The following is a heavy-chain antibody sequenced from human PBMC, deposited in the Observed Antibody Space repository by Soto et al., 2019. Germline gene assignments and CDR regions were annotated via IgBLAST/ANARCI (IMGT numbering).Heavy chain of an antibody. D-gene: IGHD1-1*01. Sequence: SSETLSLTCTVSGASISGFYRSWIRKSAGKGLEWIGRIYATGTTDYNPSLKSRVIMSVDTSKKQFSLKLRSVTAADTAVYYCVRDGTKTLRDWFDPWGQGISVTVSS. CDR2: IYATGTT. CDR3: VRDGTKTLRDWFDP. V-gene: IGHV4-4*07. CDR1: GASISGFY. J-gene: IGHJ5*02.